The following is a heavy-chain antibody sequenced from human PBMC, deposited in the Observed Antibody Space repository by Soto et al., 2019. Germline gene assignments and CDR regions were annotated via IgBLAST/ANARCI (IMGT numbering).Heavy chain of an antibody. CDR3: TRASYSRRWSWYFDY. D-gene: IGHD2-15*01. CDR1: GDSVSSNSAA. CDR2: THYRSKWYH. Sequence: PSQTLSLTCAISGDSVSSNSAAWNWIRQSPSRGLEWLGRTHYRSKWYHDYALSVKSRISINPDTSKNQISLQLNSVTPEDTAVYYCTRASYSRRWSWYFDYWGQGSLVTVSS. V-gene: IGHV6-1*01. J-gene: IGHJ4*02.